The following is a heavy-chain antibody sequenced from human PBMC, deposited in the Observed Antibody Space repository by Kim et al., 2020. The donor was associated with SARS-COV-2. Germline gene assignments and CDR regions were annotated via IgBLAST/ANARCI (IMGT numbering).Heavy chain of an antibody. D-gene: IGHD2-21*01. CDR3: ARDPQRKDGYNFDI. V-gene: IGHV3-11*01. Sequence: YANVVKGRLSNSRDNAKNSLDLQMNSRRDEDTAVYYCARDPQRKDGYNFDIWGQGTLITVSS. J-gene: IGHJ4*02.